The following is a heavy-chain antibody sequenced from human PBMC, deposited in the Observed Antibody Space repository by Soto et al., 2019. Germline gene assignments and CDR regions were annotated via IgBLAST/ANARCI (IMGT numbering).Heavy chain of an antibody. CDR2: IIPIFGTA. CDR1: GGTFSSYA. Sequence: SVKVSCKASGGTFSSYAISWVRQAPGQRHQWMAGIIPIFGTANYAQKFQGRVTITADESTSTAYMELSSLRSEDTAVYYCARSSPNLDIVATITDYYYYSGMDVWGQGTTVTVSS. D-gene: IGHD5-12*01. CDR3: ARSSPNLDIVATITDYYYYSGMDV. J-gene: IGHJ6*02. V-gene: IGHV1-69*13.